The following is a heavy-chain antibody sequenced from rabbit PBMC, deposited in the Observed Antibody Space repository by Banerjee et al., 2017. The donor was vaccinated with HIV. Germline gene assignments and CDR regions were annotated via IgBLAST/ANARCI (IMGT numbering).Heavy chain of an antibody. CDR2: IGIGTATT. V-gene: IGHV1S45*01. D-gene: IGHD8-1*01. CDR1: GFSFSNKYV. J-gene: IGHJ4*01. CDR3: ARDRDTGSVYYFDL. Sequence: QEQLEESGGDLVKPEGSLTVTCTASGFSFSNKYVMCWVRQAPGKGLEWIGCIGIGTATTYYASWAKGRFTITKTSSTTVTLQMTSLTAADTATYFCARDRDTGSVYYFDLWGQGTLVTVS.